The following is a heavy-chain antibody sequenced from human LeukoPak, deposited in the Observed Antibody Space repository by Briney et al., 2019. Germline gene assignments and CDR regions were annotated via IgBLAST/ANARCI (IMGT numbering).Heavy chain of an antibody. D-gene: IGHD5-24*01. J-gene: IGHJ5*02. CDR1: GGTFSSYA. CDR2: IIPIFGTA. CDR3: ARARDGYNRGVYNWFDP. V-gene: IGHV1-69*13. Sequence: GASVKVSCKASGGTFSSYAISWVRQAPGQGLEWMGGIIPIFGTANYAQKFQGRVTITADESTSTAYMELSSLRSEDTAVYYCARARDGYNRGVYNWFDPWGQGTLVTVSS.